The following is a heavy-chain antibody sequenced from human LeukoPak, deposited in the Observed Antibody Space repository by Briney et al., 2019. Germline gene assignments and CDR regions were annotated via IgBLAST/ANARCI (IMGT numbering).Heavy chain of an antibody. CDR2: IYYSGST. D-gene: IGHD4-23*01. V-gene: IGHV4-39*01. CDR1: GGSISSSDYY. J-gene: IGHJ4*02. Sequence: SETLSLICTVSGGSISSSDYYWGWIRQPPGKGLEWIGSIYYSGSTYYNPSLKSRVTISVDTSKRQFSLKLNSVTAADTAVYYCARHSSVTTVVFDYWGQGTLVTVSS. CDR3: ARHSSVTTVVFDY.